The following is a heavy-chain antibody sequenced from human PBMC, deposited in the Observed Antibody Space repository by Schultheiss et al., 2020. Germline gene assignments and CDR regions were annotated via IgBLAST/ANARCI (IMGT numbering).Heavy chain of an antibody. CDR2: INHSGST. J-gene: IGHJ3*02. CDR3: ARNPGDDRDGYNYDAFDI. Sequence: SETLSLTCAVYGGSFSGYYWSWIRQPPGKGLEWIGEINHSGSTNYNPSLKSRVTISVDTSKNQFSLKLSSVTAADTAVYYCARNPGDDRDGYNYDAFDIWGQGTMV. D-gene: IGHD5-24*01. CDR1: GGSFSGYY. V-gene: IGHV4-34*01.